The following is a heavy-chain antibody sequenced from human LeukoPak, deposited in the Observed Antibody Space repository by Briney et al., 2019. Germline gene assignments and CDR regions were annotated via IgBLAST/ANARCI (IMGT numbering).Heavy chain of an antibody. CDR2: IRYDGSNK. Sequence: GGSLRLSCAASGFTFSSYGMHWVRQDPGKGLEWVAFIRYDGSNKYYADSVKGRFTISRDNSKNTLYLQMNSLRAEDTAVYYCAGDLLRYFDWFKMYYFDYWGQGTLVTVSS. J-gene: IGHJ4*02. V-gene: IGHV3-30*02. D-gene: IGHD3-9*01. CDR3: AGDLLRYFDWFKMYYFDY. CDR1: GFTFSSYG.